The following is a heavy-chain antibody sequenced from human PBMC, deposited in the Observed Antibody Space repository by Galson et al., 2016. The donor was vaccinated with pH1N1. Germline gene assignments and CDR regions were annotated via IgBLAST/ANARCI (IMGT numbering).Heavy chain of an antibody. CDR2: IDPSGAT. J-gene: IGHJ4*02. CDR1: DGSLSGYY. CDR3: VRDNWGSLDY. Sequence: ETLSLTCAVSDGSLSGYYWSWVRQTPGKGLEWIGEIDPSGATNYSPSLRSRVIMSEDTSKNHFSLKLTSLTAADTAIYYCVRDNWGSLDYWGQGILVTVSS. V-gene: IGHV4-34*01. D-gene: IGHD7-27*01.